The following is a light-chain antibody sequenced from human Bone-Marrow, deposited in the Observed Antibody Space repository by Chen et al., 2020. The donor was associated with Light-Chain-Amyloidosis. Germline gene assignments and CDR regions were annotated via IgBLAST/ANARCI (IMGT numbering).Light chain of an antibody. J-gene: IGLJ2*01. Sequence: SYELTQPPSVLVSPGQTARITCSGDDLPTKYAYWYQQKPGQAPVLVIHRDTERPSGISERFSGSSSGTTATLTISGVQAEDEADYHCPSADSSGTYEVIFGGGTKLTVL. CDR1: DLPTKY. CDR3: PSADSSGTYEVI. CDR2: RDT. V-gene: IGLV3-25*03.